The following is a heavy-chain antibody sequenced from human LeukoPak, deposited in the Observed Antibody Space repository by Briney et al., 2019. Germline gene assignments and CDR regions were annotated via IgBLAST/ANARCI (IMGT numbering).Heavy chain of an antibody. D-gene: IGHD5-18*01. CDR2: IYYSGST. V-gene: IGHV4-59*12. J-gene: IGHJ4*02. CDR3: ARGGDTAMVRYGAPFDY. CDR1: GGSISSYY. Sequence: SETLSLTCTVSGGSISSYYWSWIRQPPGKGLEWIGYIYYSGSTNYNPSLKSRVTISVDTSKNQFSLKLSSVIAADTAVYYCARGGDTAMVRYGAPFDYWGQGTLVTVSS.